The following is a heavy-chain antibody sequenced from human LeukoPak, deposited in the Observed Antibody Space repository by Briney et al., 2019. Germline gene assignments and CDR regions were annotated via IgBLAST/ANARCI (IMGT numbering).Heavy chain of an antibody. CDR1: GSSLHDLP. CDR2: FNPENAEI. V-gene: IGHV1-24*01. CDR3: ATRGSDFWSGFDH. Sequence: ASVKVSCKLSGSSLHDLPIQWVRQAGTKGLEWMGGFNPENAEIVYAQKFQGRVTMTEDTSTDTAYLELTSLTSDDTALYYCATRGSDFWSGFDHWGQGTQVTVSS. D-gene: IGHD3-3*01. J-gene: IGHJ4*02.